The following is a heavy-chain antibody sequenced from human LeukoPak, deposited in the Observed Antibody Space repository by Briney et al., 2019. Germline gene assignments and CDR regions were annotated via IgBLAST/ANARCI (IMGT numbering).Heavy chain of an antibody. D-gene: IGHD3-22*01. Sequence: GGSLRLSCAASGFTFSSYAMSWVRQASGKGLEWVSAISGSGGSTYYADSVKGRFTISRDNSKNTLYLQMNSLRAEDTAVYYCAKDYYDSSGPDAFDIWGQGTMVTVSS. V-gene: IGHV3-23*01. CDR2: ISGSGGST. J-gene: IGHJ3*02. CDR1: GFTFSSYA. CDR3: AKDYYDSSGPDAFDI.